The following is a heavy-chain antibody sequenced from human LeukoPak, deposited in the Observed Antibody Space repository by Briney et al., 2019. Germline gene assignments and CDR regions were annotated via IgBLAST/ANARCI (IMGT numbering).Heavy chain of an antibody. V-gene: IGHV3-21*01. CDR3: ARGRAARLGYYYYYMDV. D-gene: IGHD6-6*01. J-gene: IGHJ6*03. CDR2: ISSSSSYI. CDR1: GFTFSSYT. Sequence: PGGSLRLSCAASGFTFSSYTMNWVRQAPGKGLEWVSSISSSSSYIYYADSVKGRFTISRDNAKNSLYLQMNSLRAEDTAVYYCARGRAARLGYYYYYMDVWGKGTTVTVSS.